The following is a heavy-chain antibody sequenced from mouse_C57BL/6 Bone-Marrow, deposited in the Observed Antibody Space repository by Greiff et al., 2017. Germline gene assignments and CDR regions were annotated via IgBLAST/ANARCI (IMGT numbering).Heavy chain of an antibody. CDR2: IDPSDSET. D-gene: IGHD2-1*01. V-gene: IGHV1-52*01. J-gene: IGHJ1*03. Sequence: QVQLQQPGAELVRPGSSVKLSCKASGYTFTSYWMHWVKQRPIQGLEWIGNIDPSDSETHYNQKFKDKATLTVDKSSSTAYMQLSSLTSEDSAVYYCAREGDLLWYHWYFDVWGTGTTVTVSS. CDR3: AREGDLLWYHWYFDV. CDR1: GYTFTSYW.